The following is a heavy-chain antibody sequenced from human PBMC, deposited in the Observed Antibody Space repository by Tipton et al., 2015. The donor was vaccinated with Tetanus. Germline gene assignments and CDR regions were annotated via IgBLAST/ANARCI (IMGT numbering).Heavy chain of an antibody. CDR3: ARVVKHYYYYGMDV. V-gene: IGHV1-18*04. CDR2: ISAYNGNT. J-gene: IGHJ6*02. CDR1: GYTFTSYG. Sequence: QLVQSGAEVKKPGASVKVSCKASGYTFTSYGISWVRQAPGQGLEWMGWISAYNGNTNYAQKLQGRVTMTPDTSTSTAYMGLRSLRSDDTAVYYCARVVKHYYYYGMDVWGQGTTVTVSS. D-gene: IGHD3-22*01.